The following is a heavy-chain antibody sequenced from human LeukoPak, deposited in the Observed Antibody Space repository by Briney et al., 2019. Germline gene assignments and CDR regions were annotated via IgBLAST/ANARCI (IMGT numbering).Heavy chain of an antibody. D-gene: IGHD5-12*01. V-gene: IGHV1-69*13. CDR1: GGTFSSYA. J-gene: IGHJ5*02. Sequence: SVKVSCKASGGTFSSYAISWVRQAPGQGLEWMGGIIPIFGTANYAQKFQGRVTITADESTSKAYMELSSLRSEDTAVYYCARSPRGYSGYEARLNWFDPWGQGTLVTVSS. CDR3: ARSPRGYSGYEARLNWFDP. CDR2: IIPIFGTA.